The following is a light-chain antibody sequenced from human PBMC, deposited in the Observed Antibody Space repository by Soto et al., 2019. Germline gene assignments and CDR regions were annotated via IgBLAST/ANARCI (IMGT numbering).Light chain of an antibody. CDR2: AAT. CDR1: QSISRR. CDR3: QHSYSTSWT. J-gene: IGKJ1*01. V-gene: IGKV1-39*01. Sequence: DIQMTQSPSSLSASVGDRVTITCRASQSISRRLNWYQHEPGKAPNLLIYAATSLQPGVPSRFTGSGSGTEFTLTSSSLQPEDFATYYCQHSYSTSWTFGQGTKVEIK.